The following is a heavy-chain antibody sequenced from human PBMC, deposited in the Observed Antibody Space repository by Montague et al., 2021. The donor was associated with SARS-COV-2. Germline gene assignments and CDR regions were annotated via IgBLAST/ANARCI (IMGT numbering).Heavy chain of an antibody. V-gene: IGHV4-61*02. CDR1: GASISTGIYY. CDR3: ARFGSGTLEFDL. D-gene: IGHD1-26*01. Sequence: TLSLTCTVSGASISTGIYYWSWIRQPAGKGLEWIGRIRTTGHTDYNSSLESRVFMSVGTSTNQFPLSLTSVTAADTAVYFCARFGSGTLEFDLWGQGTLVTVSS. J-gene: IGHJ4*02. CDR2: IRTTGHT.